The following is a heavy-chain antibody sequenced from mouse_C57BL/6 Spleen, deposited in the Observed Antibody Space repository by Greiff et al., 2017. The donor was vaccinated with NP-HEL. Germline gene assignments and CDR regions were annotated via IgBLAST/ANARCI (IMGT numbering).Heavy chain of an antibody. CDR1: GYTFTDYY. D-gene: IGHD1-1*01. J-gene: IGHJ1*03. Sequence: EVQLQQSGPELVKPGASVKISCKASGYTFTDYYMNWVKQSHGKSLEWIGDINPNNGGTSYIQKFKGKATLTVDKSSSTAYMELRSLTSEDSAVYYCAREVNSITTDWYFDVWGTGTTVTVA. V-gene: IGHV1-26*01. CDR2: INPNNGGT. CDR3: AREVNSITTDWYFDV.